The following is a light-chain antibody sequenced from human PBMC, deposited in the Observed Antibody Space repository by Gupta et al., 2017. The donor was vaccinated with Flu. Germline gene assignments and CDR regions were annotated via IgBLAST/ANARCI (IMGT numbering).Light chain of an antibody. CDR1: SSDVGGYNY. J-gene: IGLJ3*02. CDR2: EVI. CDR3: SSDTSSNSLE. V-gene: IGLV2-14*01. Sequence: QSALTQPASVSGSPGQSITISCTGTSSDVGGYNYVYWYQHHPGKAPKLMIYEVINRPAGVSNRFSGSKSGNTASLTISGREAEDEADYYCSSDTSSNSLEFGGGTKLTVL.